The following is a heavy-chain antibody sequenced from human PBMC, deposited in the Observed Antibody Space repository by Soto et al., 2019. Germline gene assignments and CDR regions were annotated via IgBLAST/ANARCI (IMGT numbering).Heavy chain of an antibody. CDR1: GGTFSSYA. CDR3: ARYEGRITIFGVVKGGMDV. D-gene: IGHD3-3*01. Sequence: QVQLVQSGAEVKKPGSSVKVSCKASGGTFSSYAISWVRQAPGQGLEWMGGIIPIFGTANYAQKFQGRVMITADESTSTAYMELSSLRSEDTAVYYCARYEGRITIFGVVKGGMDVWGQGTTVTVSS. J-gene: IGHJ6*02. V-gene: IGHV1-69*01. CDR2: IIPIFGTA.